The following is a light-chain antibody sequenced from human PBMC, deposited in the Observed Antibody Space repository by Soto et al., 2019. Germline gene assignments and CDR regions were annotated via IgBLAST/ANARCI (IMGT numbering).Light chain of an antibody. CDR3: SSYTSSSTL. J-gene: IGLJ1*01. V-gene: IGLV2-14*01. CDR1: SSDVGSYSY. CDR2: EVS. Sequence: QSVLSQPASVSGSPGQSNTISCTGTSSDVGSYSYVSWYQQHPGKAPKLMIYEVSDRPSGISSRFSGSKSGNTASLTISGLQTEDEADYYCSSYTSSSTLFGTGTKVTVL.